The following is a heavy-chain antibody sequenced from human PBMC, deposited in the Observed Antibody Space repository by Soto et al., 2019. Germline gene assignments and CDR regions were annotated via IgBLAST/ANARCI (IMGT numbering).Heavy chain of an antibody. J-gene: IGHJ3*02. CDR2: IYTSGST. CDR1: GGSINTFY. V-gene: IGHV4-4*07. Sequence: SETLSLTCTVSGGSINTFYWSWIRQPAGKGLEWIGHIYTSGSTNNNPSLKSRVTMSVDTSKNQFSLKLSSVTAADTAVYYCARTDTPMGLMDIWGQGTMVTVSS. D-gene: IGHD5-18*01. CDR3: ARTDTPMGLMDI.